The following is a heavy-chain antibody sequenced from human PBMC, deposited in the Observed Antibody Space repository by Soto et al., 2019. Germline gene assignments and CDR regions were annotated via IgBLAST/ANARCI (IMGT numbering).Heavy chain of an antibody. CDR1: GGSIGSYY. J-gene: IGHJ4*02. Sequence: QVQLQESGPGLVKPSETLSLTCTVSGGSIGSYYWSWIRQPPGKGLEWIGYIYYSGSPNYNPSLKSRVTLPLDTSKNQFSLKLNSVTAADTAVYYCARDTCSGGRCYADYFDYWGQGALVTVSS. CDR3: ARDTCSGGRCYADYFDY. V-gene: IGHV4-59*12. D-gene: IGHD2-15*01. CDR2: IYYSGSP.